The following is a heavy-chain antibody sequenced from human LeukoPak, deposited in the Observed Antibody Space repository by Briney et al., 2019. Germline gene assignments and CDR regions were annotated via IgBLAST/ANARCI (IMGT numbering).Heavy chain of an antibody. J-gene: IGHJ4*02. CDR3: ARGGGTTSSSWYAFGY. V-gene: IGHV4-59*01. CDR2: IYYSGST. CDR1: GGSISSYY. D-gene: IGHD6-13*01. Sequence: SETLSLTCTVSGGSISSYYWSWIRQPPGKGLEWIGYIYYSGSTNYNPSLKSRVTISVDTSKNQFSLKLSSMTAADTAVYYCARGGGTTSSSWYAFGYWGRGTLVTVSS.